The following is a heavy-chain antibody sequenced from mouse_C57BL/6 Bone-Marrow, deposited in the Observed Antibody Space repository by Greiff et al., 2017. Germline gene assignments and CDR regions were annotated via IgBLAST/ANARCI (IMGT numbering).Heavy chain of an antibody. CDR1: GYTFTTYP. V-gene: IGHV1-47*01. CDR3: ARGDYDGSYWYFDV. CDR2: FHPYNVDT. D-gene: IGHD2-4*01. Sequence: QVQLQQSGAELVKPGASVKMSCKASGYTFTTYPIEWMKQNHGKSLEWIGNFHPYNVDTQYNEQFKGTATLTVEKSSRTVSLELSRVTADDSAVYYCARGDYDGSYWYFDVWGTGTTVTVSS. J-gene: IGHJ1*03.